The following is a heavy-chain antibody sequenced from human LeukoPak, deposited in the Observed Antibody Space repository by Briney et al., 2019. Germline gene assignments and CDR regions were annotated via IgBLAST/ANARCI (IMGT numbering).Heavy chain of an antibody. Sequence: GGSLRLSCAASGFTFSNAWMSGVRQAPGKGLEWVGRIKSKTDGGTTDYAAPVKGRFTISRDDSKNTLYLQMNSLKTEDTAVYYCNWYCSGGSCYSSFQHWGQGTLVTVSS. CDR3: NWYCSGGSCYSSFQH. D-gene: IGHD2-15*01. V-gene: IGHV3-15*01. CDR2: IKSKTDGGTT. CDR1: GFTFSNAW. J-gene: IGHJ1*01.